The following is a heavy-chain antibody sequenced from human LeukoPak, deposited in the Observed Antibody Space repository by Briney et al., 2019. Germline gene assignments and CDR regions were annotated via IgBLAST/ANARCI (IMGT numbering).Heavy chain of an antibody. Sequence: ASVKVSCKASGYTFTDYHLHWVQQAPGQGLEWMGWINPNSGGTNYAQKFQGRVTMTRDTSINTAYIELNRLRSDDTAVYYCARGYCTGGSCSGAWFDPWGQGTLVTVSS. J-gene: IGHJ5*02. V-gene: IGHV1-2*02. CDR1: GYTFTDYH. D-gene: IGHD2-15*01. CDR2: INPNSGGT. CDR3: ARGYCTGGSCSGAWFDP.